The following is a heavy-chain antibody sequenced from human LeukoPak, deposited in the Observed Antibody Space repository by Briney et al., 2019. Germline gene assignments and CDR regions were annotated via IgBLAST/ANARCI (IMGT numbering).Heavy chain of an antibody. Sequence: SETLSLTCTVSPGSISTYYWNWIRQSPGKGLEWMGYIYYSGSTNYNPSLKSRVTISVDTSKNQLSLKLSSVTAADTAVYYCARNLEMATITSPFDLWGQGTMVTVSS. V-gene: IGHV4-59*01. CDR3: ARNLEMATITSPFDL. CDR2: IYYSGST. D-gene: IGHD5-24*01. CDR1: PGSISTYY. J-gene: IGHJ3*01.